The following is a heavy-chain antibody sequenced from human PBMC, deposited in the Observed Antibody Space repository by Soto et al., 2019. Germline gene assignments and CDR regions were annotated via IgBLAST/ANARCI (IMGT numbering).Heavy chain of an antibody. D-gene: IGHD6-6*01. V-gene: IGHV3-21*01. CDR2: ISSSSSYI. CDR3: ARLSPSSSSLGAFDI. J-gene: IGHJ3*02. CDR1: GFTFSSYS. Sequence: GGSLRLSCAASGFTFSSYSMNWVRQAPGKGLEWVSSISSSSSYIYYADSVKGRFTISRDNAKNSLYLQMNSLRAEDTAVYYCARLSPSSSSLGAFDIWGQGTMVTVSS.